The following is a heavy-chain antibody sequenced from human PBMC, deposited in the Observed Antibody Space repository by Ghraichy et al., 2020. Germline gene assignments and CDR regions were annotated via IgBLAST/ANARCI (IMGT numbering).Heavy chain of an antibody. D-gene: IGHD4-11*01. J-gene: IGHJ4*02. Sequence: GGSLRLSCAASGFTFSSYGMHWVRQAPGKGLEWVTVISYDGSNKYYADTVKGRFTISRDNSRNTLYLQMNSLRAEDTAVYYCAKDWGRATVNNSFDYWGQGTLVTVAS. CDR1: GFTFSSYG. CDR2: ISYDGSNK. V-gene: IGHV3-30*18. CDR3: AKDWGRATVNNSFDY.